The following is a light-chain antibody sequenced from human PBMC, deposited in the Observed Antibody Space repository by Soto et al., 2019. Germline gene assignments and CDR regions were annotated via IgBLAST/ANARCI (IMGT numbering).Light chain of an antibody. J-gene: IGKJ4*01. CDR1: QSVTNY. CDR2: DAS. Sequence: EVVLTQSPATLSLSPGERATLSCRSSQSVTNYLAWYQHKPGQAPRLLIYDASNRATGIPARFSGRGSGTDFTLTISSLDPEDFAVYYCQQRSSWPLTFGGGTRVQIK. CDR3: QQRSSWPLT. V-gene: IGKV3-11*01.